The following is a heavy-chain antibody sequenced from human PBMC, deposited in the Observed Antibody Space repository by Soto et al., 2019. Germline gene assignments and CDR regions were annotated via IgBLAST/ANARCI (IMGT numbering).Heavy chain of an antibody. V-gene: IGHV4-59*01. D-gene: IGHD2-8*01. CDR2: IYYSGST. J-gene: IGHJ6*02. Sequence: PSETLSLTCAVYGGSFSGYYWSWIRQPPGKGLEWIGYIYYSGSTNYNPSLKSRVTISVDTSKNQFSLKLSSVTAADTAVYYCARDIMGTNYYYYGMDVWGQGTTVTVSS. CDR1: GGSFSGYY. CDR3: ARDIMGTNYYYYGMDV.